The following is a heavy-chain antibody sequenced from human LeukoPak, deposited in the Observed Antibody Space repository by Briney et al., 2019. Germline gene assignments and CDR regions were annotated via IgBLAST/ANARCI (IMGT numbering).Heavy chain of an antibody. CDR2: IYYSGST. CDR3: ARPGFWSGYYTDYYYYGMDV. CDR1: GGSISSSSYY. D-gene: IGHD3-3*01. Sequence: SETLSLTCTVSGGSISSSSYYWGWIRQPPGKGLEWIGSIYYSGSTYYNPSLKSRVTISVDTSKNQFSLKLSSVTAADTAVYYCARPGFWSGYYTDYYYYGMDVWGQGTTVTVSS. J-gene: IGHJ6*02. V-gene: IGHV4-39*01.